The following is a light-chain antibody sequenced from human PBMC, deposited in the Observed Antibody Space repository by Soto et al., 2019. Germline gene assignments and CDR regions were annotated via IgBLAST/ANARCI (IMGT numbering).Light chain of an antibody. Sequence: DIQMTQSPSTPYGPVGAKVTITFRASQTISSWLAWYQQKPGKAPKLLIYKASTLKSGVPSRFSGSGSGTEFTLTISSLQPDDFATYYCQHYNSYSEAFGQGTKVDIK. J-gene: IGKJ1*01. CDR3: QHYNSYSEA. CDR2: KAS. CDR1: QTISSW. V-gene: IGKV1-5*03.